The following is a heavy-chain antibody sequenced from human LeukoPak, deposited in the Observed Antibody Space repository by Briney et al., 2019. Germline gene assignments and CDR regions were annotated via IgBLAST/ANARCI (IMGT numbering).Heavy chain of an antibody. CDR3: ARDQEWFQMDV. CDR1: GFTFSDYY. Sequence: GGSLRLSCAASGFTFSDYYMSWIRQAPGKGLEWVSYISSSGSTIYYAGSVKGRFTISRDSAKNSLYLQMNSLRAEDTAVYYCARDQEWFQMDVWGKGTTVTVSS. CDR2: ISSSGSTI. J-gene: IGHJ6*04. V-gene: IGHV3-11*01. D-gene: IGHD3-3*01.